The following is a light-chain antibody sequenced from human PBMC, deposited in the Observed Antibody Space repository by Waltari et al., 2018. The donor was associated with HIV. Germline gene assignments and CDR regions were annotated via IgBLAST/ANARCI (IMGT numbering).Light chain of an antibody. J-gene: IGLJ2*01. CDR3: TSYAGINPVA. V-gene: IGLV2-8*01. CDR2: EVN. CDR1: SRDVGRYDH. Sequence: QSALTQPPSASGSPRQSVFTSCTGPSRDVGRYDHVSWYQPHPAKPPEPLVYEVNKRPSGVPDRFSGSKSGNTASLTVSGLQAEDEAEYSCTSYAGINPVAFGGGTKLTVL.